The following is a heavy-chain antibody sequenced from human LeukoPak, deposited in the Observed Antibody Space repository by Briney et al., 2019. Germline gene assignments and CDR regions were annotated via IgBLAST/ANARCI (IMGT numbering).Heavy chain of an antibody. CDR3: VRHVGEGGFGESLLYSYYFYMDV. CDR2: IYATGDT. V-gene: IGHV4-39*01. J-gene: IGHJ6*03. Sequence: GSLRLSCAASGFTFSSYGMSWVRQPPGKGLEWIGSIYATGDTYYHPSLKTRVTISVDTSKIQFSLKLSSVTAADTAVYYCVRHVGEGGFGESLLYSYYFYMDVWGKGTTVTISS. CDR1: GFTFSSYG. D-gene: IGHD3-10*01.